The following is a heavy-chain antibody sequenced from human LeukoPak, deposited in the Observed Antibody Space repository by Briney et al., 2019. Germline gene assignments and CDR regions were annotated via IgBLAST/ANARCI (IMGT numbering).Heavy chain of an antibody. D-gene: IGHD6-19*01. CDR2: IIPIFGTA. Sequence: SVKVSCKASGGTFSSYAISWVRQAPGQGLEWMGGIIPIFGTANYAQKFQGRVTITADESTSTAYMELSSLRSEDTAVYYRARGSSRLGQSNWFDPWGQGALVTVSS. V-gene: IGHV1-69*13. CDR1: GGTFSSYA. CDR3: ARGSSRLGQSNWFDP. J-gene: IGHJ5*02.